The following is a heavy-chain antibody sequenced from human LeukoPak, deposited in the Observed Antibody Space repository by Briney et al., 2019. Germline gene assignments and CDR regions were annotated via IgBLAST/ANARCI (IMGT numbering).Heavy chain of an antibody. CDR1: GFTFSSYW. CDR2: INSDGGST. Sequence: PGGSLRLSCAASGFTFSSYWMHWVRQAPGKGLVWVSRINSDGGSTSYADSVKGRFTISRDNAKNTLYLQMNSLRAEDTAVYYCARVPFTFAFDIWGQGTMVTVSS. J-gene: IGHJ3*02. V-gene: IGHV3-74*01. CDR3: ARVPFTFAFDI.